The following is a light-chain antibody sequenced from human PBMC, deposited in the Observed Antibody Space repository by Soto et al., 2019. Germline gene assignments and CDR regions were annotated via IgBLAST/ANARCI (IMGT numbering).Light chain of an antibody. CDR1: SSNIGSNS. V-gene: IGLV1-44*01. CDR3: AAWDDSLNGREV. J-gene: IGLJ1*01. CDR2: SNN. Sequence: QSVLTQPPSASGTPGQRVTISCSGSSSNIGSNSVNWYQQLPGAAPKLLIYSNNQRPSGVPDRFSGSKSGTSASLAISGLQSEDEADYCCAAWDDSLNGREVFGTGTKLTVL.